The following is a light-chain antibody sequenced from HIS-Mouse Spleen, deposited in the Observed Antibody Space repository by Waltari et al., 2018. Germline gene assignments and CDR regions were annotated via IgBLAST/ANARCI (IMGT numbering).Light chain of an antibody. CDR2: AAS. J-gene: IGKJ5*01. CDR1: QGISSY. Sequence: DIQLTQSPSFLSAPVGDRVTITRRASQGISSYLAWYQQKPGKAPKLLIYAASTLQSGVPSRFSGSGSGTEFTLTISSLQPEDFATYYCQQLNSYPRTFGQGTRLEIK. V-gene: IGKV1-9*01. CDR3: QQLNSYPRT.